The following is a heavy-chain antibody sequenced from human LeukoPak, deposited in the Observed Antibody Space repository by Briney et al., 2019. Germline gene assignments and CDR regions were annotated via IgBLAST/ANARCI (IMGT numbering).Heavy chain of an antibody. CDR3: ARLSITMVRGNWFDP. V-gene: IGHV3-7*01. J-gene: IGHJ5*02. CDR2: IKQDGSEK. CDR1: GFTFSSYW. Sequence: PGGSLRLSCAASGFTFSSYWMSWVRQAPGKGLEWVANIKQDGSEKYYVDSVKGRFTISRDNAKNSLYLQMNSLIAEDTAVYYCARLSITMVRGNWFDPWGQGTLVTVSS. D-gene: IGHD3-10*01.